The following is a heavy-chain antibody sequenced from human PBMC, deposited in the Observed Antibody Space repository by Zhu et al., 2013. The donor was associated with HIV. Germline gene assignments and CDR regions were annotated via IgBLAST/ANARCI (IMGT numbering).Heavy chain of an antibody. CDR1: GYTFNSHG. CDR3: ARDLPRYQLPYYYGMEL. D-gene: IGHD2-2*01. Sequence: QAQLVQSGVDVKKPGASLKVSCKAFGYTFNSHGISWVRQAPGQGLEWMGWISVYNGHTNYAQKFQGRVTMTTDTSTTTVYMELRSLRFDDTAVYYCARDLPRYQLPYYYGMELWGQGTTVIVSS. J-gene: IGHJ6*02. CDR2: ISVYNGHT. V-gene: IGHV1-18*01.